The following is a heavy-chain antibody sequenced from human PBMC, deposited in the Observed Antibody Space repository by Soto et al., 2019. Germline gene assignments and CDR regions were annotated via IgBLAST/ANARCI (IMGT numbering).Heavy chain of an antibody. D-gene: IGHD3-9*01. J-gene: IGHJ6*02. V-gene: IGHV1-18*01. Sequence: QVQLVQAGAEVKKPGASVKVSCKASGYTFTSYGISWVRQAPGQGLEWMGWISAYNGNTNYAQKLQGRVTMTTDTSPSTAYMELRSLRSDDTDVYYCARDRITIFLSVSLCYGMDVWGQGTTVTVSS. CDR2: ISAYNGNT. CDR3: ARDRITIFLSVSLCYGMDV. CDR1: GYTFTSYG.